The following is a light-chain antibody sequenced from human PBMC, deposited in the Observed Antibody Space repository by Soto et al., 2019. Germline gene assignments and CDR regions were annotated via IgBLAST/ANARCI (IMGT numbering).Light chain of an antibody. Sequence: DIRMSQSPFTLSATVGDRDPITCRASQSISSWLAWYQQKPGKAPKLLIYDASSLESGVPSRFSGSGSGTEFTLTISSLQPDDFATYYCQQYNSYSGVTFGPGTNVDI. V-gene: IGKV1-5*01. CDR1: QSISSW. CDR2: DAS. CDR3: QQYNSYSGVT. J-gene: IGKJ3*01.